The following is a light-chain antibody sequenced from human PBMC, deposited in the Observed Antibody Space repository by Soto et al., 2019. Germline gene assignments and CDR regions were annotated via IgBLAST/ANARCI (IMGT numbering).Light chain of an antibody. CDR1: QSISPW. J-gene: IGKJ1*01. CDR3: QQYATCWT. Sequence: DIQMTQSPSTLSASVGDRVTITCRASQSISPWLAWYQQIPGEAPNLLIYKASSLESWVPSRFSGSGSGTEFTLTISCQKPDDGATYYCQQYATCWTFGQGTKVEIK. V-gene: IGKV1-5*03. CDR2: KAS.